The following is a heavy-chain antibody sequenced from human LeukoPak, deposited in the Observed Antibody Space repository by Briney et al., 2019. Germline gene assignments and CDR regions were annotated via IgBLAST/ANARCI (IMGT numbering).Heavy chain of an antibody. J-gene: IGHJ4*02. D-gene: IGHD2/OR15-2a*01. CDR1: GRFLNSHY. CDR3: SRDVLLGTYDY. V-gene: IGHV4-59*11. CDR2: IYYSWNT. Sequence: ADTLSLICSVSGRFLNSHYWVWMRHPRGKARVGIGHIYYSWNTNYNPSLKGRVTISVDTSKNQFSLKLSSVTAADTAVYFCSRDVLLGTYDYWGQASLATVSS.